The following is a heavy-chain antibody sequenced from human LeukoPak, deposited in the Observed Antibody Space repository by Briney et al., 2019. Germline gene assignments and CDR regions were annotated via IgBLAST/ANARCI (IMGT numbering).Heavy chain of an antibody. CDR1: GYIFTSYD. J-gene: IGHJ6*02. V-gene: IGHV1-8*01. CDR2: MNPNSGNT. D-gene: IGHD3-22*01. Sequence: ASVKVSCKASGYIFTSYDINWVRQATGQGLEWMGWMNPNSGNTGYAQKFQGRVTMTRNTSISTAYMELSSLRSEDTAVYYCARAGGQWFNVAEDGGLGMDVWGQGTTVTVSS. CDR3: ARAGGQWFNVAEDGGLGMDV.